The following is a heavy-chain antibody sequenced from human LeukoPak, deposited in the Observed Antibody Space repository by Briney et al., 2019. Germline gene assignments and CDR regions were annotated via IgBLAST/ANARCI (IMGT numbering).Heavy chain of an antibody. V-gene: IGHV4-59*01. CDR3: ARGHSSSSLGYYYYYMDV. J-gene: IGHJ6*03. Sequence: SETLSLTCTVSGGSISSYYWSWIRQPPGKGLEWIGYIYYSGSTNYNPSLKSRVTISVDTSKNQFSLKLSSVTAADTAVYCCARGHSSSSLGYYYYYMDVWGKGTTVTVSS. CDR2: IYYSGST. CDR1: GGSISSYY. D-gene: IGHD6-6*01.